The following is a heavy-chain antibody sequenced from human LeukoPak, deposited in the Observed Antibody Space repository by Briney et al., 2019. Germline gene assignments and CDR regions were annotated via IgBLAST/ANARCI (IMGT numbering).Heavy chain of an antibody. V-gene: IGHV1-69*05. CDR2: IIPIFGTA. CDR1: GGTFSSYA. CDR3: ARGLPTRYCSSTSCYQAWGGVLSDY. Sequence: ASVKVSCKASGGTFSSYAISWVRQAPGQGLEWMGGIIPIFGTANYAQKFQGRVTITRNTSISTAYMELSSLRSEDTAVYYCARGLPTRYCSSTSCYQAWGGVLSDYWGQGTLVTVSS. J-gene: IGHJ4*02. D-gene: IGHD2-2*01.